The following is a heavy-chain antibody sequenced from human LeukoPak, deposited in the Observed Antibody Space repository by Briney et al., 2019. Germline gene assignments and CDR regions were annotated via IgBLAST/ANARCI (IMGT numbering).Heavy chain of an antibody. CDR2: IKQDGSEK. CDR1: GFTFSSYW. J-gene: IGHJ6*02. V-gene: IGHV3-7*03. D-gene: IGHD3-3*01. Sequence: SGGSLRLSCAASGFTFSSYWMSWVRQAPGKGLEWVANIKQDGSEKYYVDSVKGRFTISRDNAKNSLYLQMNSLRAEDTAVYYCARDTIFGDYGMDVWGQGTTVTVSS. CDR3: ARDTIFGDYGMDV.